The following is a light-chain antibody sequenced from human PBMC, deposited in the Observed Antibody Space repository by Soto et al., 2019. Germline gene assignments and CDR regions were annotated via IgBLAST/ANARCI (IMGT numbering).Light chain of an antibody. Sequence: IFLTESPCTLAWPPGERATLSCRASQSVSSDYLARYQQKPGQAPRLLIYDASSRATGIPDRFSGGGSGTDFTLTISRLEPEDFAVYYCQQFSSYPLTFGGGTKVDI. J-gene: IGKJ4*01. V-gene: IGKV3-20*01. CDR1: QSVSSDY. CDR2: DAS. CDR3: QQFSSYPLT.